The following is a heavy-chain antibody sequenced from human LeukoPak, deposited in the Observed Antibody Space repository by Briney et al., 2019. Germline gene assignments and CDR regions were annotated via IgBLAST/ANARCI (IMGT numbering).Heavy chain of an antibody. CDR2: ISGSGGST. CDR1: GFTFSSYG. V-gene: IGHV3-23*01. J-gene: IGHJ4*02. D-gene: IGHD6-6*01. CDR3: AKGVSIIARPRYFDY. Sequence: GGTLRLSCAASGFTFSSYGMSWVRQAPGKGLEWVSAISGSGGSTYYADSVKGRFTISRDNSKNTLYLQMNSLRAEDTAVYYCAKGVSIIARPRYFDYWGQGTLVTVSS.